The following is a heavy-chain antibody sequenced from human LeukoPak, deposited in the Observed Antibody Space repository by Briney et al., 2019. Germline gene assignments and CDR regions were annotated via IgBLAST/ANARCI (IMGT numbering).Heavy chain of an antibody. V-gene: IGHV3-7*01. CDR2: IKQDGSEK. CDR3: AREPPRYCSSTSCSPDDY. D-gene: IGHD2-2*01. CDR1: GFTFSNAW. Sequence: GGSLRLSCAASGFTFSNAWMSWVRQAPGKGLEWVANIKQDGSEKYYVDSVKGRFTISRDNAKNSLYLQMNSLRAEDTAVYYCAREPPRYCSSTSCSPDDYWGQGTLVTVSS. J-gene: IGHJ4*02.